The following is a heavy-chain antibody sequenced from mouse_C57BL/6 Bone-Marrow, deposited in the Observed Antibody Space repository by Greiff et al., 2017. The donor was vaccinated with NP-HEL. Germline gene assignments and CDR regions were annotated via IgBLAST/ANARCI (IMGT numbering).Heavy chain of an antibody. CDR2: IYPGDGDT. CDR1: GYAFSSYW. D-gene: IGHD5-1*01. Sequence: QVHVKQSGAELVKPGASVKISCKASGYAFSSYWMNWVKQRPGKGLEWIGQIYPGDGDTNYNGKFKGKATLTADKSSSTAYMQLSSLTSEDSAVYFCARSGTYGLYWYFDVWGTGTTVTVSS. J-gene: IGHJ1*03. V-gene: IGHV1-80*01. CDR3: ARSGTYGLYWYFDV.